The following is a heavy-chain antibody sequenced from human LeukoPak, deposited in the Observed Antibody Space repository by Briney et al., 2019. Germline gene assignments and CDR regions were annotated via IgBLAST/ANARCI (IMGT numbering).Heavy chain of an antibody. D-gene: IGHD3-22*01. Sequence: SQTLSLTCTVSGGSISSYYWTWIRQPPGKGLEWIGYIYYSGGTNYNPSLKSRVTISVDTSKNQFSLKLSSVTAADTAVYFCASPRGDDSGGYYTWYFHHWGQGILVTVSS. CDR1: GGSISSYY. CDR3: ASPRGDDSGGYYTWYFHH. V-gene: IGHV4-59*08. J-gene: IGHJ1*01. CDR2: IYYSGGT.